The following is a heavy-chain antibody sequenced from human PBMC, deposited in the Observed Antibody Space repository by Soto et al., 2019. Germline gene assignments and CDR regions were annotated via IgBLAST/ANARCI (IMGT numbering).Heavy chain of an antibody. CDR2: ISAYNGNT. Sequence: QVPLVQSGAEVKKPGASVKVSCKASGYTFTSYGISWVRQAPGQGLEWMAWISAYNGNTNYAQKLQGRVTMTTDTSTSTAYMELRSLRSDDTAVYYCARADPPYYDILTGYPMAYWGQGTLVTVSS. V-gene: IGHV1-18*01. CDR1: GYTFTSYG. D-gene: IGHD3-9*01. J-gene: IGHJ4*02. CDR3: ARADPPYYDILTGYPMAY.